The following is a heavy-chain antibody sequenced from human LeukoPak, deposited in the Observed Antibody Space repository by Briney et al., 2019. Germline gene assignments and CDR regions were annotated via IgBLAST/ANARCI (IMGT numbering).Heavy chain of an antibody. V-gene: IGHV4-39*07. CDR1: GGSISTSNYY. J-gene: IGHJ5*02. D-gene: IGHD3-22*01. CDR3: ARAPHYYDSSGFGIWFDP. Sequence: SETLSLTCTVSGGSISTSNYYWGWVRQPPGKALEWIGNIFYSGSTYYSPSLKSRVTISLDTSRNQFSLKLNSVTAADTAVYYCARAPHYYDSSGFGIWFDPWGQGTLVTVSS. CDR2: IFYSGST.